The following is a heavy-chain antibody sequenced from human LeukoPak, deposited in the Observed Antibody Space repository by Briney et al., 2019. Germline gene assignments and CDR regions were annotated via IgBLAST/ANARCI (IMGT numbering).Heavy chain of an antibody. D-gene: IGHD6-19*01. CDR2: ISWNSGSI. CDR1: GFTFDDYA. Sequence: PGRSLRLSCAASGFTFDDYAMHWVRQAPGKGLEWVSGISWNSGSIGYADSVKGRFTISRDNAKNSLYLQMSSLRAEDTALYYCAKGYSSGYHLFDYWGQGILVTVSS. V-gene: IGHV3-9*01. J-gene: IGHJ4*02. CDR3: AKGYSSGYHLFDY.